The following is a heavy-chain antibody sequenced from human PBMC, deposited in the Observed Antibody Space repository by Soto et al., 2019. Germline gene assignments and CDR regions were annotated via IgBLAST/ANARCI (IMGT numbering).Heavy chain of an antibody. CDR3: ARDKRDLRFLEWSYYFDH. Sequence: SCKASGYTFSSYAMHWVRQAPGKGLEWVAVISYDGSNKYYADSVKGRFTISRDNSKNTLYLQMNSLRAEDTAVYYCARDKRDLRFLEWSYYFDHWGQGILVTVSS. V-gene: IGHV3-30-3*01. J-gene: IGHJ4*02. CDR2: ISYDGSNK. CDR1: GYTFSSYA. D-gene: IGHD3-3*01.